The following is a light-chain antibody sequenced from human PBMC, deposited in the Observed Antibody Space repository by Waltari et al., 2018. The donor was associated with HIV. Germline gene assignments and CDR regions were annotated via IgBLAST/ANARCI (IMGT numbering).Light chain of an antibody. CDR1: HSISRY. CDR3: QQTYSTPRT. CDR2: GAS. J-gene: IGKJ3*01. V-gene: IGKV1-39*01. Sequence: DIQMTQSPSSLSASIGDRVTITCRASHSISRYLNWYQQIPGKAPKLLIYGASSLQSGVPSRFSGSGSGTDFTLTINTLQADDFATHYCQQTYSTPRTFGPGTKLDIK.